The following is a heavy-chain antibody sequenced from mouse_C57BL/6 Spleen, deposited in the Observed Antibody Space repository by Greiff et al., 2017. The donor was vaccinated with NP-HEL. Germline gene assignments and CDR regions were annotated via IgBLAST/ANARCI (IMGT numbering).Heavy chain of an antibody. CDR3: ARSMVTTKAWFAY. Sequence: VQLQQSGAELAKPGASVKLSCKASGYTFTSYWMHWVKQRPGQGLEWIGYINPSSGYTKYNQKFKDKATLTADKSSSTAHMQLSSLTYEDSAVYYCARSMVTTKAWFAYWGQGTLVTVSA. CDR2: INPSSGYT. J-gene: IGHJ3*01. V-gene: IGHV1-7*01. CDR1: GYTFTSYW. D-gene: IGHD2-2*01.